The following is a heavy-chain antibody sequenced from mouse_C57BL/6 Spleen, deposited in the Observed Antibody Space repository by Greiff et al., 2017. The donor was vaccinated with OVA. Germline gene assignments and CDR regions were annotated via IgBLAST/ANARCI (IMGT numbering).Heavy chain of an antibody. CDR2: ISSGSSTI. CDR1: GFTFSDYG. V-gene: IGHV5-17*01. Sequence: DVHLVESGGGLVKPGGSLKLSCAASGFTFSDYGMHWVRQAPEKGLEWVAYISSGSSTIYYADTVKGRFTISRDNAKNTLFLQMTSLRSEDTAMYYCARGGYGAWFAYWGQGTLVTVSA. D-gene: IGHD2-2*01. J-gene: IGHJ3*01. CDR3: ARGGYGAWFAY.